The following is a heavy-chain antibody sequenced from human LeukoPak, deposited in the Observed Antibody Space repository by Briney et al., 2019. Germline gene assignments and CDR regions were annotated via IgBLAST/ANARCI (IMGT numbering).Heavy chain of an antibody. CDR3: AKEFPSSSSLFDY. CDR1: GFTFSSYG. J-gene: IGHJ4*02. CDR2: IRYDGSNK. D-gene: IGHD6-6*01. V-gene: IGHV3-30*02. Sequence: GGSLRLSCAASGFTFSSYGMHWVRQAPGKGLEWVAFIRYDGSNKYYADSVKGRFTISRDNSKNTLYLQMNSLRAEDTAVYYCAKEFPSSSSLFDYWGQGTLVTVSS.